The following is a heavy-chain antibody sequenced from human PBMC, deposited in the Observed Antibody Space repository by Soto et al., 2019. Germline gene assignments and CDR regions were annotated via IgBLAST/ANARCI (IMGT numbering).Heavy chain of an antibody. CDR3: TTARSPFCSGDTCYSYYFDY. Sequence: GGSLRLSCAASGFTFSIAYMGWVRQAPGKGLEWVGRIKSETDGGTTDFAAPVRGRFTISRDDSRNTLYLQMNSLKDEDTGVYYCTTARSPFCSGDTCYSYYFDYWGQGSLVTVSS. CDR2: IKSETDGGTT. CDR1: GFTFSIAY. J-gene: IGHJ4*02. D-gene: IGHD2-15*01. V-gene: IGHV3-15*01.